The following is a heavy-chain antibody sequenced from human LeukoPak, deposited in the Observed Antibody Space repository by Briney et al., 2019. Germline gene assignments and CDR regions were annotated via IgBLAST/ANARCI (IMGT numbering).Heavy chain of an antibody. J-gene: IGHJ4*02. D-gene: IGHD1-1*01. V-gene: IGHV3-7*01. Sequence: PGVSLRLSCAASGFTFSSYWRTWVRQAPGKGLEWVATMKEDGSEKYYVDSVKGRFTISRDNAKNSLYLQMNSLRAEDTAVYYCARDRTSGYWGQGTLVTVSS. CDR1: GFTFSSYW. CDR3: ARDRTSGY. CDR2: MKEDGSEK.